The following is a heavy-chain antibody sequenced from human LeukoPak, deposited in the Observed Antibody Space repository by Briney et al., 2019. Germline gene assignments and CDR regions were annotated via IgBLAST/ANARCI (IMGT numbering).Heavy chain of an antibody. V-gene: IGHV5-10-1*01. Sequence: RGESLRISCKGSGYSFTSYWISWVRQMPGKGLEWMGRIDPSDSYSNYSPSFQGHVTISADKSTSTAYLQWSSLKATDTAMYYCARFAGYSYGVDYWGQGTLVTVSS. D-gene: IGHD5-18*01. CDR3: ARFAGYSYGVDY. CDR1: GYSFTSYW. CDR2: IDPSDSYS. J-gene: IGHJ4*02.